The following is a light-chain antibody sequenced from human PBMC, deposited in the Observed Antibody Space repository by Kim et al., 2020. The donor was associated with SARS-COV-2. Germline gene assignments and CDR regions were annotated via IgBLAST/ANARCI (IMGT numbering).Light chain of an antibody. V-gene: IGKV4-1*01. CDR2: WAS. Sequence: DIVMTQSPDSLAVSLGERATINCKSSQSLLYTSINKNYLAWYQQKPGQPPKLLISWASTRGSGVPDRFSGSGSRADFTLTINTVQAEDVAVYYCQQYYTTPLTFGGGTKVDIK. CDR3: QQYYTTPLT. J-gene: IGKJ4*01. CDR1: QSLLYTSINKNY.